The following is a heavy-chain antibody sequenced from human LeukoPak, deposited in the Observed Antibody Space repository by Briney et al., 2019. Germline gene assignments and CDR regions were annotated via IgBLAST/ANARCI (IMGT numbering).Heavy chain of an antibody. V-gene: IGHV4-39*01. CDR3: ARHLEYISSWKGYYFDY. D-gene: IGHD6-13*01. CDR2: IYYSGST. Sequence: SETLSLTCTVSGASISFYYWSWIRQSPGKGLEWIGTIYYSGSTYYSPSLKSRVTISVDTSKNQFSLKLSSVTAADTAVYYCARHLEYISSWKGYYFDYWGQGTLVTVSS. J-gene: IGHJ4*02. CDR1: GASISFYY.